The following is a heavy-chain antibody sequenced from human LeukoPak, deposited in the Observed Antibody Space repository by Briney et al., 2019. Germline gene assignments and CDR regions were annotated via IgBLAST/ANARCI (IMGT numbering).Heavy chain of an antibody. D-gene: IGHD3-22*01. Sequence: PSETLSLTCVVSGYSISSDYYWGWIRQPPGKGLEWIGTIYHSGSAFYNPSLKSRVTISVDTSKNQFSLKLTSVTAADTAVYYCARSPSDNSDYYPKYFDYWGRGTLVTVSS. V-gene: IGHV4-38-2*01. J-gene: IGHJ4*02. CDR3: ARSPSDNSDYYPKYFDY. CDR2: IYHSGSA. CDR1: GYSISSDYY.